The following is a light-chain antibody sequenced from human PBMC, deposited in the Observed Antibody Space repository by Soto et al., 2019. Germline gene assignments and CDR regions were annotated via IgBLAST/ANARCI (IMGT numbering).Light chain of an antibody. CDR2: GAS. V-gene: IGKV3D-15*01. CDR3: QQFRNWPWT. CDR1: QSISIN. J-gene: IGKJ1*01. Sequence: EIVLTQSPGTLSVSPGDRVTLSCRASQSISINLAWYQHKPGQAPRLLIHGASTRATGVPARISGGGSGTEFTLTISSLQSEDFAVYYWQQFRNWPWTFGQGTKLEI.